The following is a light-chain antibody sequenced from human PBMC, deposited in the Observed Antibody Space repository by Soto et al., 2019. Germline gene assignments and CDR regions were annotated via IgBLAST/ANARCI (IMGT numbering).Light chain of an antibody. CDR2: GNS. CDR3: KCNDSSLSGTVV. J-gene: IGLJ2*01. Sequence: QSVLTQPPSVSGAPGQRVTISCTGSSSNIGAGYDVHWYQQLPGTAPKLLIYGNSNRPSGVPDRFSCSKSGTSASLAITGLQSADEADYYCKCNDSSLSGTVVFGGGTKLTV. CDR1: SSNIGAGYD. V-gene: IGLV1-40*01.